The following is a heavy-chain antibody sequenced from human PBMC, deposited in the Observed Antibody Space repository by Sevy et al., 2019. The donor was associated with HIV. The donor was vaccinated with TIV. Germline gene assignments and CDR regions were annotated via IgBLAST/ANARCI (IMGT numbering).Heavy chain of an antibody. D-gene: IGHD2-15*01. CDR3: ARERGIVVVVAATHDAFDI. V-gene: IGHV3-21*01. J-gene: IGHJ3*02. CDR1: GFTFSSYS. Sequence: GGSLRLSCAASGFTFSSYSMNWVRQAPGKGLEWVSSISSSSSYIYYAHSVKGRFTISRDNAKNSLYLQMNSLRAEDTAVYYCARERGIVVVVAATHDAFDIWGQGTIVTVSS. CDR2: ISSSSSYI.